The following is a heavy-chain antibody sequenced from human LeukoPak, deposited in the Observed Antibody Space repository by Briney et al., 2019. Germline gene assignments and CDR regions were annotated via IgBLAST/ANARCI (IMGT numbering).Heavy chain of an antibody. D-gene: IGHD2-2*01. Sequence: SGGSLRLSCSASGFTFSNYWMGWVRQAPGKGLEWVANIKQDESEKYYVDSVKGRFTISRDNAKSSLYLQMNSLRAEDTAVYYCARALDSSSSRYQAFDEWGQGTLVTVSS. J-gene: IGHJ4*02. CDR1: GFTFSNYW. CDR3: ARALDSSSSRYQAFDE. V-gene: IGHV3-7*01. CDR2: IKQDESEK.